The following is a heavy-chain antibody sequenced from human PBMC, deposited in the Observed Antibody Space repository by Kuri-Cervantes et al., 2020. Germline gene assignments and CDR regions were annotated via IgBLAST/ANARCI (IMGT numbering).Heavy chain of an antibody. V-gene: IGHV4-34*01. CDR2: INHSGST. CDR3: ARANRDLRFLEYRQLGYFDY. J-gene: IGHJ4*02. CDR1: GFTVSSNY. Sequence: ESLKISCAASGFTVSSNYMSWVRQAPGKGLEWIGEINHSGSTNYNPSLKSRITISVDTSKNQFSLKLSSVTAADTALYYCARANRDLRFLEYRQLGYFDYWGLGTLVTVSS. D-gene: IGHD3-3*01.